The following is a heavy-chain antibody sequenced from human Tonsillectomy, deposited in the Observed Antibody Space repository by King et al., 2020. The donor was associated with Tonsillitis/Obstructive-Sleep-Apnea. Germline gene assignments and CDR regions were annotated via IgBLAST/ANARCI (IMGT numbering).Heavy chain of an antibody. Sequence: VQLVESGGGLVKPGGSLRLSCAASGFSFSDYSMNWVRQAPGKGLEWVSSISSRSSSIYYADSVKGRFTISRDNAKNSVYLQLKSLRAEDTAVYYCARDPPGTELRGILAGYSEVLYYGLVVWGQGTTVTVSS. CDR2: ISSRSSSI. CDR1: GFSFSDYS. J-gene: IGHJ6*02. CDR3: ARDPPGTELRGILAGYSEVLYYGLVV. V-gene: IGHV3-21*01. D-gene: IGHD3-9*01.